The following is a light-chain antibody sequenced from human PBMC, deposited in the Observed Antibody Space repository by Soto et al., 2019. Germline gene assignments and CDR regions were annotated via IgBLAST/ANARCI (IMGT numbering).Light chain of an antibody. CDR2: ENN. V-gene: IGLV1-51*01. J-gene: IGLJ2*01. CDR1: SNIGNNY. Sequence: QSVLTQPPSVSAAPGQKVTLSCSGTSNIGNNYISWYQQLPGTAPKLLIYENNKRPSGIPDRFSGSKSGTSATLGITGLQTGDEAVYYCGSWDDSLNVGAFGGGIKVTVL. CDR3: GSWDDSLNVGA.